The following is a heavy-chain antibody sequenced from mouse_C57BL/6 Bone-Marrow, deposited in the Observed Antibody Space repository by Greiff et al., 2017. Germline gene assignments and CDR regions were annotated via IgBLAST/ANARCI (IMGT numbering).Heavy chain of an antibody. CDR3: TTRITPYYAMDY. J-gene: IGHJ4*01. V-gene: IGHV14-1*01. CDR2: IDPEDGDT. Sequence: VQLQQSGAELVRPGASVKLSCTASGFNITDYYMHWVKQRPEQGLEWIGRIDPEDGDTEYAPKFQGKATLTADTSSNTAYLQLSSLTSEDNAVYYCTTRITPYYAMDYWGQGTSVTVSS. D-gene: IGHD2-4*01. CDR1: GFNITDYY.